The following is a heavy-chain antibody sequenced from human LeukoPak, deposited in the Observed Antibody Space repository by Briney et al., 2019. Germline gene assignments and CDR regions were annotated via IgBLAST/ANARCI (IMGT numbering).Heavy chain of an antibody. V-gene: IGHV3-66*01. CDR1: GFTVSSNY. CDR3: ARGYDSGCFDY. CDR2: IYSGGST. J-gene: IGHJ4*02. D-gene: IGHD6-19*01. Sequence: PGGSLRLSCAASGFTVSSNYMSWVRQAPGEGLEWVSVIYSGGSTYYADSVKGRFTISRDNSKNTLYLQMNSLRAEDTAVYYCARGYDSGCFDYWGQGTLVTVSS.